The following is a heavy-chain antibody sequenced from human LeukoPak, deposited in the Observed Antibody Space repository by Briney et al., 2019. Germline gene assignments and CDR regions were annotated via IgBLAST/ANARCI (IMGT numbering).Heavy chain of an antibody. V-gene: IGHV3-30*04. D-gene: IGHD3-16*02. J-gene: IGHJ4*02. CDR2: ISYDGSNK. CDR3: AKFLSPVL. Sequence: GGSLRLSCAASGFTFSSYAMHWVRQAPGKGLEWVAVISYDGSNKYYADSVKGRFTVSRDNAKNMVYLQMNSLRAEDTAVYYCAKFLSPVLWGQGTLVTVSS. CDR1: GFTFSSYA.